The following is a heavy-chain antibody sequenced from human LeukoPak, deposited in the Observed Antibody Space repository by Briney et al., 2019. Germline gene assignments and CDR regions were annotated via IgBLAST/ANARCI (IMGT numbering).Heavy chain of an antibody. V-gene: IGHV3-53*04. CDR1: GFTFSTNC. J-gene: IGHJ4*02. CDR2: IYSGGTT. D-gene: IGHD5-18*01. CDR3: ARVDTVMAYYFDL. Sequence: GGSLRLSCAASGFTFSTNCMTWVRQAPGKGLEWVSTIYSGGTTYYSDSVMGRFTISRHNSRNTLYLQMNSLRAEDTAVYYCARVDTVMAYYFDLWGQGTLVTVSS.